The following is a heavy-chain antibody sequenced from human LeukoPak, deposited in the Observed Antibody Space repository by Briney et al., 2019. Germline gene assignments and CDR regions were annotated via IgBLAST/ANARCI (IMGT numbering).Heavy chain of an antibody. J-gene: IGHJ6*03. CDR2: IYYSGDT. Sequence: SETLSLTCTVSGGSISSSSYYWGWIRQPPGKGLEWIGSIYYSGDTYYKPSLKSRVTISVDTSKNQFSLKLSSVTAADTAVYYCARTTEGGYSYGYFYYYYMDVWGKGTTVTISS. CDR3: ARTTEGGYSYGYFYYYYMDV. D-gene: IGHD5-18*01. V-gene: IGHV4-39*07. CDR1: GGSISSSSYY.